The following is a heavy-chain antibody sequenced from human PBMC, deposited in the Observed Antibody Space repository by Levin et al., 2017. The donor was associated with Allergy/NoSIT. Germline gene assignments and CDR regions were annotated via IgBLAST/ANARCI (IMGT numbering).Heavy chain of an antibody. CDR1: GGSISSYY. CDR2: IYYSGST. V-gene: IGHV4-59*08. D-gene: IGHD6-19*01. CDR3: ARQKGHSSGWYREYYFDY. Sequence: SETLSLTCTVSGGSISSYYWSWIRQPPGKGLEWIGYIYYSGSTNYNPSLKSRVTISVDTSKNQFSLKLSSVTAADTAVYYCARQKGHSSGWYREYYFDYWGQGTLVTVSS. J-gene: IGHJ4*02.